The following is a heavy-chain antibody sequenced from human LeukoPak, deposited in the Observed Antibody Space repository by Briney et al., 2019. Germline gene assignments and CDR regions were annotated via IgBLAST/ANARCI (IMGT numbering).Heavy chain of an antibody. CDR1: GGSISSGSYY. D-gene: IGHD6-13*01. CDR3: ARDSMGSSNFDY. J-gene: IGHJ4*02. CDR2: IYTSGST. V-gene: IGHV4-61*02. Sequence: PSQTLSLTCTVSGGSISSGSYYWSWIRQPAGKGLEWIGRIYTSGSTNYNPSLKSRVTISVDTSKNQFSLKLSSVTAADTAVCYCARDSMGSSNFDYWGQGTLVTVSS.